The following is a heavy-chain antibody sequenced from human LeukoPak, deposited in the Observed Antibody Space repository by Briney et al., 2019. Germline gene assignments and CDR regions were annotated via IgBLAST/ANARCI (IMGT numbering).Heavy chain of an antibody. V-gene: IGHV1-3*01. J-gene: IGHJ4*02. CDR3: AAGYCSGGSCYSLDY. D-gene: IGHD2-15*01. CDR1: GYTFTSYA. CDR2: INAGNGNT. Sequence: ASVNVSCKASGYTFTSYAMHWVRQAPGQRLEWMGWINAGNGNTKYSQKFQGRVTITRDTSASTAYMELSSLRSEDTAVYYCAAGYCSGGSCYSLDYWGQGTLVTVSS.